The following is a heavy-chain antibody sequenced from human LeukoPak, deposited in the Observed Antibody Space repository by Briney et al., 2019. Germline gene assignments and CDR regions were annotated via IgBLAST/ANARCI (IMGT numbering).Heavy chain of an antibody. V-gene: IGHV3-43*02. CDR1: GFTFDDYA. D-gene: IGHD5-18*01. CDR2: ISGDGGST. Sequence: PGGFLRLSCAASGFTFDDYAMHWVRQAPGKGLEWVSLISGDGGSTYYADSVKGRFIISRDNSKNSLYLQMNSLRTEDTALYYCAKDILLTAMIDYWGQGTLVTVSS. J-gene: IGHJ4*02. CDR3: AKDILLTAMIDY.